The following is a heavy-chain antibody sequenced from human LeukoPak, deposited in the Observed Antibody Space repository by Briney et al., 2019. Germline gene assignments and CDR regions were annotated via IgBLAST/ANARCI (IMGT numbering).Heavy chain of an antibody. CDR1: GFTFSSYW. D-gene: IGHD2-21*01. CDR2: VYRSGST. J-gene: IGHJ3*02. V-gene: IGHV4-4*02. CDR3: ARGQELQAFDI. Sequence: GSLRLSCAASGFTFSSYWMNWVRQAPGKGLEWIGEVYRSGSTNYNPSLKSRVTISVDKSKNQFSLKLSSVTAADTAVYYCARGQELQAFDIWGQGTMVTVSS.